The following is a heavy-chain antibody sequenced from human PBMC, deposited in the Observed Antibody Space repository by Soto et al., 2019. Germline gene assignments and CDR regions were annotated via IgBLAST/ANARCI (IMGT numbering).Heavy chain of an antibody. V-gene: IGHV1-18*01. CDR3: GRLYSSSGRYNWLDP. CDR2: INVYNGHA. J-gene: IGHJ5*02. CDR1: GYTFTSYG. D-gene: IGHD6-13*01. Sequence: QVQLVQSGAEVKKPGASVKVSCKASGYTFTSYGISWVRQAPGQGLEWMGWINVYNGHANYAQNLQGRVTMTTDTSTSTAYMDLRSLISDDTAVYYCGRLYSSSGRYNWLDPWGQGTLVTVSS.